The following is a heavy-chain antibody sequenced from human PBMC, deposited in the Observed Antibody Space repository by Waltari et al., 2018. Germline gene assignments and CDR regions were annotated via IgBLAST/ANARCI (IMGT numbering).Heavy chain of an antibody. CDR3: ARDPPPLAYCGGDCYPFDY. J-gene: IGHJ4*02. Sequence: EVQLVESGGGLVQPGGSLRLSCAASGFTFSSYEMNWVRQAPGKGLEWVSYISSSGSTIYYADVGKGRFTISRDNAKNSLYLQMNSLRAEDTAVYYCARDPPPLAYCGGDCYPFDYWGQGTLVTVSS. V-gene: IGHV3-48*03. CDR1: GFTFSSYE. D-gene: IGHD2-21*02. CDR2: ISSSGSTI.